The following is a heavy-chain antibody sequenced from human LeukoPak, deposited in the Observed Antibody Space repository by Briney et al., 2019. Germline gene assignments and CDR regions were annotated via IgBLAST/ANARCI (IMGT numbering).Heavy chain of an antibody. J-gene: IGHJ1*01. CDR1: CGSSRSGDYF. Sequence: SQTLALTFAVSCGSSRSGDYFWGWIRQPPGKGLEWIGHIHYSGNTYYNPSLKSRVSISVDTSKNQFSLKLSSVTAADTAVYYCARGRGIAAAGKPTGYSQHWGQGTLVTVSS. CDR3: ARGRGIAAAGKPTGYSQH. D-gene: IGHD6-13*01. CDR2: IHYSGNT. V-gene: IGHV4-30-4*01.